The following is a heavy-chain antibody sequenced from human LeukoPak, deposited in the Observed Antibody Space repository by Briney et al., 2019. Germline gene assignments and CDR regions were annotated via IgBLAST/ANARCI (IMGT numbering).Heavy chain of an antibody. CDR2: ISYDGSNK. Sequence: GGSLRLSCAASGFTFSSYGMHWVRQAPGKGLEWVAVISYDGSNKYYADSVKGRFTISRDNSKNTLYLQMNSLRAEDTAVYYCAKSGGVYPASYYYYYMDVWGKGTTVTVSS. V-gene: IGHV3-30*18. CDR3: AKSGGVYPASYYYYYMDV. CDR1: GFTFSSYG. D-gene: IGHD2-8*02. J-gene: IGHJ6*03.